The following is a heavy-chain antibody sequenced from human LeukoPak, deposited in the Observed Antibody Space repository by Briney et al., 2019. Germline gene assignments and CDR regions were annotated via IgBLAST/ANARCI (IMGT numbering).Heavy chain of an antibody. J-gene: IGHJ4*02. D-gene: IGHD3-10*01. CDR3: AKGGRITMLRGVQRDHYFDY. CDR1: GFTFSTYR. V-gene: IGHV3-30*02. Sequence: GGSLRLSCAASGFTFSTYRMSWVRQAPGKGLEWVAYIRYDGSNRHYADSVKGRFTISRDNSKNTLYLQMNSLRVEDTAVYYCAKGGRITMLRGVQRDHYFDYWGQGTLVTVSS. CDR2: IRYDGSNR.